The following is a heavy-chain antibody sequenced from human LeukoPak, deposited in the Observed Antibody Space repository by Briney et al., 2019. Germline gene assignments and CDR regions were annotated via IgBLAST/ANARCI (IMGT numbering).Heavy chain of an antibody. D-gene: IGHD3-9*01. Sequence: PGGSLRLSCAASGFTFSSYGMHWVRQAPGKGLEWVAVISYDGSNKYYADSVKGRFTISRDNSKNTLYLQMNSLRAEDTAVYYCARDGAYYDILTPDYWGQGTLVTVSS. V-gene: IGHV3-30*03. CDR2: ISYDGSNK. CDR1: GFTFSSYG. J-gene: IGHJ4*02. CDR3: ARDGAYYDILTPDY.